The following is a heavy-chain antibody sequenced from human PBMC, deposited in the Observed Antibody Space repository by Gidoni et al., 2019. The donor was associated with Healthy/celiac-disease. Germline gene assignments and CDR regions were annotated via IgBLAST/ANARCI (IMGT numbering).Heavy chain of an antibody. J-gene: IGHJ4*02. V-gene: IGHV3-30-3*01. Sequence: QVQLVESGGGVVQPGRSLRLSCAASGFTFSSYAMHWVRQAPGKGLEWVAVISYDGSNKYYADSVKGRFTISRDNSKNTLYLQMNSLRAEDTAVYYCARGEVGATTGWVYWGQGTLVTVSS. CDR3: ARGEVGATTGWVY. CDR2: ISYDGSNK. D-gene: IGHD1-26*01. CDR1: GFTFSSYA.